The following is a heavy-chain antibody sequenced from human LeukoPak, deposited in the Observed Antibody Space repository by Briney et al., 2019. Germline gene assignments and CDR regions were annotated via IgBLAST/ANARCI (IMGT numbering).Heavy chain of an antibody. D-gene: IGHD3-22*01. CDR1: GYTFTGYY. CDR2: INPNSGGT. J-gene: IGHJ6*03. V-gene: IGHV1-2*02. Sequence: ASVKVSCKASGYTFTGYYMHWVRQAPGQGLEWMGWINPNSGGTNYAQKFQGRVTTTRDTSISTAYMELSRLRSDDTAVYYCARDLAVISGSQGNYYYMDVWGKGTTVTVSS. CDR3: ARDLAVISGSQGNYYYMDV.